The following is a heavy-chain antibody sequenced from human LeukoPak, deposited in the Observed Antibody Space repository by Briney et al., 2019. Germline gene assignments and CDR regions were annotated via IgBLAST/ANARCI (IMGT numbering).Heavy chain of an antibody. Sequence: SETLSLTCTVAGGSISSYYWSWIRQPPGKGLEWIGYIYYSGSTNYNPSLKSRVTISIDTSKNQFSLKLSSVTAADTAVYYCAKADYDSEFDYWGQGTLVTVSS. CDR2: IYYSGST. J-gene: IGHJ4*02. V-gene: IGHV4-59*01. CDR1: GGSISSYY. CDR3: AKADYDSEFDY. D-gene: IGHD3-22*01.